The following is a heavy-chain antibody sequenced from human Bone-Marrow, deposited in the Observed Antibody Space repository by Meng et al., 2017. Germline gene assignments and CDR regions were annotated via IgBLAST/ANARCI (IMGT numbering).Heavy chain of an antibody. D-gene: IGHD1-14*01. Sequence: VQLVEAGGDWVQPGGSLKLSCVGSGSIFSDSDVHWVRQASGKGLEWVGRIRTTGNTYATTYSASVKGRFSISRDDSRNMAFLQMDGLKTEDTALYYCTIYNNGHIWGQGTLVTVSS. J-gene: IGHJ3*02. CDR2: IRTTGNTYAT. CDR1: GSIFSDSD. V-gene: IGHV3-73*02. CDR3: TIYNNGHI.